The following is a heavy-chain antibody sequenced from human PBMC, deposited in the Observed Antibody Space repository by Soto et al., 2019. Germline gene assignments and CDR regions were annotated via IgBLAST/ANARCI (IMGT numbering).Heavy chain of an antibody. D-gene: IGHD6-13*01. Sequence: GGSLRLSCEASGFTFSYYWMSWVRQAPGKGLEWVANIKQDGSEKYYVDSVKGRFTISRDNAKNSLYLQMNSLSAEDTAVYYCAREGDRLAAAAGTVYWGQGTLVTVSS. CDR2: IKQDGSEK. CDR3: AREGDRLAAAAGTVY. V-gene: IGHV3-7*05. CDR1: GFTFSYYW. J-gene: IGHJ4*02.